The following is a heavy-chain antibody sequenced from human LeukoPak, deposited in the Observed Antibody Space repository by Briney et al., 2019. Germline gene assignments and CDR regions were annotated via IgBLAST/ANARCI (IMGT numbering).Heavy chain of an antibody. Sequence: SETLSLTCSVSGDSFSSYYWSWIRQPAGKGLEWIGRISSSGTTNYNPSLRGRVTMSIDTSKNYFSLKLTSVTAADTAVYYCARDGDCSGGSCSSYYYYYYGMDVWGQGTTVTVSS. D-gene: IGHD2-15*01. CDR1: GDSFSSYY. CDR2: ISSSGTT. J-gene: IGHJ6*02. CDR3: ARDGDCSGGSCSSYYYYYYGMDV. V-gene: IGHV4-4*07.